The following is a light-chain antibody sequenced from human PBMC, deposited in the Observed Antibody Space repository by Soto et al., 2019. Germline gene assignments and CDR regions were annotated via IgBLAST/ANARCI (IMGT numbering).Light chain of an antibody. V-gene: IGKV3-20*01. CDR2: GIF. CDR1: QSGYNGY. J-gene: IGKJ1*01. CDR3: QHYGHPQWT. Sequence: EIDLTQSPDSLSLSSGERATLSCRASQSGYNGYLAWYQQRPGQPPRLLIYGIFTRADGIPDRFSGSGSGTDFTLTITRLEPEDSAVYYCQHYGHPQWTFGQGTKVEI.